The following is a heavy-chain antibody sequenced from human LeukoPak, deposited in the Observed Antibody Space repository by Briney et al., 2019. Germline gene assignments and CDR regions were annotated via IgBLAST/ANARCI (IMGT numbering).Heavy chain of an antibody. CDR1: GXSFTSYW. CDR3: ARPSTDYYDSSGYLLYY. D-gene: IGHD3-22*01. J-gene: IGHJ4*02. Sequence: PGESLKISFKGSGXSFTSYWIGWVRQMPGKGLEWMRIFYPGDSDTRYSPSFQGQVTISADKSISTAYLQWSSLKASDTAMYYCARPSTDYYDSSGYLLYYWGQGTLVTVSS. CDR2: FYPGDSDT. V-gene: IGHV5-51*01.